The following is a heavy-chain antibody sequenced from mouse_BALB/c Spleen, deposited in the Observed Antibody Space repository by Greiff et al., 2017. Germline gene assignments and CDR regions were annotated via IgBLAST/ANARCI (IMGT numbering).Heavy chain of an antibody. V-gene: IGHV7-3*02. J-gene: IGHJ3*01. D-gene: IGHD2-13*01. Sequence: EVKLQESGGGLVPPGGSLRLSCATSGFTFTDYYMSWVRQPPGKALEWLGFIRNKANGYTTEYSASVKGRFTISRDNSQSILYLQMNTLSAEDSATYYGAREGGEGLAYWGQGTLVTVAA. CDR3: AREGGEGLAY. CDR2: IRNKANGYTT. CDR1: GFTFTDYY.